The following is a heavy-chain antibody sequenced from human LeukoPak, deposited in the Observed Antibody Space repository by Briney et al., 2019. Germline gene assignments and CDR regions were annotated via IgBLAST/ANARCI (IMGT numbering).Heavy chain of an antibody. D-gene: IGHD1-26*01. CDR2: INGDGSTT. CDR1: GFTVSSNY. J-gene: IGHJ4*02. V-gene: IGHV3-74*01. CDR3: ATISRSVSSHFDY. Sequence: GGSLRLSCAASGFTVSSNYMSWVRQAPGKELVWVSRINGDGSTTDYAASVKGRFTVSRDNAKNTLYLQMNSLRAEDTSVYYCATISRSVSSHFDYWGQGTLVTVSS.